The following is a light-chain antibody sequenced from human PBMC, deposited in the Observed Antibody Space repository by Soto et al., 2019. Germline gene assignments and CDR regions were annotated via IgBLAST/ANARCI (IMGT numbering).Light chain of an antibody. CDR3: SSYTSSTTDV. CDR2: QVS. CDR1: TSDVGAYNY. V-gene: IGLV2-14*01. J-gene: IGLJ1*01. Sequence: QSALTQPASVSGSPGQSIAISCTGTTSDVGAYNYVSWYQQHPGKAPKLMIYQVSNRPSGVSNRFSGSKSGNTASLTISVLQAEDEADYYCSSYTSSTTDVFGTGTKLTVL.